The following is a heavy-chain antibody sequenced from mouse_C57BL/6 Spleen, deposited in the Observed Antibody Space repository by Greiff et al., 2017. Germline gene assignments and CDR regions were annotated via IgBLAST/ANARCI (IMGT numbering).Heavy chain of an antibody. CDR1: GYTFTSYW. Sequence: QVQLQQPGAELVKPGASVKLSCKASGYTFTSYWMHWVKQRPGHGLEWIGMIHPHSGSTNYNEKFKRKATLTVDKSSTTAYMQLSSLTSEDSAVYYCAREGGLRVPYWYFGVWGTGTTVTVAS. CDR2: IHPHSGST. CDR3: AREGGLRVPYWYFGV. D-gene: IGHD2-2*01. V-gene: IGHV1-64*01. J-gene: IGHJ1*03.